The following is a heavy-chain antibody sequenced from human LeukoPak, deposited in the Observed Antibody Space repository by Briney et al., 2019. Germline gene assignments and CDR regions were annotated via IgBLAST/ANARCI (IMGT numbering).Heavy chain of an antibody. V-gene: IGHV3-30*04. CDR1: GFTFSSYA. CDR3: AREMTTVTTPGGESDY. J-gene: IGHJ4*02. D-gene: IGHD4-17*01. CDR2: ISYDGSNK. Sequence: PGRSLRLSCAASGFTFSSYAMHWVRQAPGKGLEWVAVISYDGSNKYYADSVKGRFTISRDNSKNTLYLQMNSLRAEDTAVYYCAREMTTVTTPGGESDYWGQGTLVTVSS.